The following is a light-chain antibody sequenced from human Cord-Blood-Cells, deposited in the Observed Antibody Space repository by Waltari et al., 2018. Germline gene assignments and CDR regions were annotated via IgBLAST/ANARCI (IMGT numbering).Light chain of an antibody. CDR1: QCVSSN. CDR2: GAS. Sequence: EIVMTQSPATLSVSPGERATLSCRASQCVSSNLAWYQQKPVHAPRLLIYGASTRATGIPARFSGSESGTEFTLTISSLQSEDFAVYYCQQYNNWPQTFGQGTKLEIK. CDR3: QQYNNWPQT. V-gene: IGKV3-15*01. J-gene: IGKJ2*01.